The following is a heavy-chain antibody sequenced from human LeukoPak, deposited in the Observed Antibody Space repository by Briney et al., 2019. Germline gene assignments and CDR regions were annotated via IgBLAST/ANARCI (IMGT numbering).Heavy chain of an antibody. CDR2: ISGSGGST. V-gene: IGHV3-23*01. CDR1: GFTFSSYA. J-gene: IGHJ4*02. Sequence: GGSLRPSCAASGFTFSSYAMSWVRQAPGKGLEWVSAISGSGGSTYYADSVKGRFTISRDNSKNTLYLQMNSLRAEDMAVYYCAKGNFYRPIDYWGQGTLVTVSS. CDR3: AKGNFYRPIDY. D-gene: IGHD3-16*02.